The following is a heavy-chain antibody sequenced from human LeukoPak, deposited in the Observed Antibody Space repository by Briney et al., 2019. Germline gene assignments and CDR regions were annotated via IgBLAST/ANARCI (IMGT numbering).Heavy chain of an antibody. Sequence: GGSLRLSCAASGFTFSSYWMHWVRQAPGKGLVWVSRLNSDESSTNYADSVKGRFTISRDKAKKTLYLQMSSLRAEDTALYYCARAAAGTRNAFDIWGPGTMVSVSA. CDR1: GFTFSSYW. CDR3: ARAAAGTRNAFDI. J-gene: IGHJ3*02. D-gene: IGHD6-13*01. V-gene: IGHV3-74*01. CDR2: LNSDESST.